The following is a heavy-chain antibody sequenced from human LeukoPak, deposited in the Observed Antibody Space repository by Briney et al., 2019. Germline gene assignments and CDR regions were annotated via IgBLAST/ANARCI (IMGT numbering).Heavy chain of an antibody. CDR2: INHSGST. Sequence: SETLSLTCAVYGGSFSGYYWSWIRQPPGKGLEWIGEINHSGSTNYNPSLKSRVTISVDTSKNQFSLKLSSVTAADTAVYYCARRPTMIVMDVWGQGTLVTVSS. CDR3: ARRPTMIVMDV. V-gene: IGHV4-34*01. J-gene: IGHJ4*02. D-gene: IGHD3-22*01. CDR1: GGSFSGYY.